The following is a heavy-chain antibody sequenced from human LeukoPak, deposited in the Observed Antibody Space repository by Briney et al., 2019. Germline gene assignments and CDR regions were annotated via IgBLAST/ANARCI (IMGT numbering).Heavy chain of an antibody. CDR3: AREISGYSSSWYGDDAFDI. CDR2: IKQDGSEK. CDR1: GFTFSSYG. J-gene: IGHJ3*02. D-gene: IGHD6-13*01. V-gene: IGHV3-7*01. Sequence: GGSLRLSCAASGFTFSSYGMHWVRQAPGKGLEWVANIKQDGSEKYYVDSVKGRFTISRDNAKNSPYLQMNSLRAEDTAVYYCAREISGYSSSWYGDDAFDIWGQGTMVTVSS.